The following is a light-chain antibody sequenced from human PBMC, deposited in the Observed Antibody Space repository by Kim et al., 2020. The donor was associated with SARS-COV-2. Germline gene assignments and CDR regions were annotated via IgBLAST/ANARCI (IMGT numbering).Light chain of an antibody. Sequence: PGGSVAHACGSSTAAVTSGHNPYWYQQKPGQAPRTLIYDTINKHSWTPARFSGSLLGGKAALTISGAQPEDEADYYCLLSYSSGWVFGGGTQLAVL. CDR2: DTI. CDR3: LLSYSSGWV. J-gene: IGLJ3*02. V-gene: IGLV7-46*01. CDR1: TAAVTSGHN.